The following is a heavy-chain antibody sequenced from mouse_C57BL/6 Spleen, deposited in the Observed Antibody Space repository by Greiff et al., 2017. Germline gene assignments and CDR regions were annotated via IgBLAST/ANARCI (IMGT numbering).Heavy chain of an antibody. CDR1: GFTFSDYY. Sequence: DVQLVESEGGLVQPGSSMKLSCTASGFTFSDYYMAWVRQVPEKGLEWVANINYDGSSTYYLDSLKSRFIISRDNAKNILYLQMSSLKSEDTATYYCARSTGSDWYFDVWGTGTTVTVSS. CDR3: ARSTGSDWYFDV. V-gene: IGHV5-16*01. D-gene: IGHD4-1*02. CDR2: INYDGSST. J-gene: IGHJ1*03.